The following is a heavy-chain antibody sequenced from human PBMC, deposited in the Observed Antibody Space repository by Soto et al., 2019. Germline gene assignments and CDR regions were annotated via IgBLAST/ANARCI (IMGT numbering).Heavy chain of an antibody. Sequence: GGSLTLSCAPSGFTLSSYAMSCVRQAPGKGLEWISAVSGSGGSTYYADSVKGRFTISRDNSKDTLYLQMNNLRAEDTAVYYCAKPPDYNWNDYWGQGTLVTVSS. CDR3: AKPPDYNWNDY. D-gene: IGHD1-20*01. V-gene: IGHV3-23*01. J-gene: IGHJ4*02. CDR2: VSGSGGST. CDR1: GFTLSSYA.